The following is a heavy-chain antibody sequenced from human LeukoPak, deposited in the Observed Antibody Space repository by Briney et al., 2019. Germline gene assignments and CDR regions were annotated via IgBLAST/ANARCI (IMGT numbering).Heavy chain of an antibody. CDR3: AKDREQLVRRSDWFDP. Sequence: LSGGSLRLSCAASGFTFSSYAMSWVRQAPGKGLEWVSAISGSGGSTYCADSVKGRFTISRDNSKNTLYLQMNSLRAEDTAVYYCAKDREQLVRRSDWFDPWGQGTLVTVSS. D-gene: IGHD6-6*01. J-gene: IGHJ5*02. V-gene: IGHV3-23*01. CDR1: GFTFSSYA. CDR2: ISGSGGST.